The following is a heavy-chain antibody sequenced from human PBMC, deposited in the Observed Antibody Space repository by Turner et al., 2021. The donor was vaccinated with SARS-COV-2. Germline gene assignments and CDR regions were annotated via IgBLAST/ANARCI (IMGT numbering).Heavy chain of an antibody. V-gene: IGHV3-21*01. CDR3: AREDDFWSGYHHYGMDV. D-gene: IGHD3-3*01. CDR1: GFTFSSYS. J-gene: IGHJ6*02. CDR2: MSSRSSYI. Sequence: EVQVVESGGGLVKPGGSLRLSCAASGFTFSSYSMNWVRQAPGKGLECVSSMSSRSSYIYYADSVKGRFTISRDNAKNSLYLQMNSLRAEDTAVYYCAREDDFWSGYHHYGMDVWGQGTTVTVSS.